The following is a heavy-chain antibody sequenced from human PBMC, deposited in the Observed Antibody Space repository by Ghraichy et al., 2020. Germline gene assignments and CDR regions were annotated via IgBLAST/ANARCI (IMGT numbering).Heavy chain of an antibody. D-gene: IGHD3-22*01. CDR1: GGSISSGGYY. V-gene: IGHV4-31*03. J-gene: IGHJ4*02. Sequence: SQTLSLTCTVSGGSISSGGYYWSWIRQHPGKGLEWIGYIYYSGSTYYNPSLKSRVTISVDTSKNQFSLKLSSVTAADTAVYYCARVADYDSSGQPYYFDYWGQGTLVTVSS. CDR2: IYYSGST. CDR3: ARVADYDSSGQPYYFDY.